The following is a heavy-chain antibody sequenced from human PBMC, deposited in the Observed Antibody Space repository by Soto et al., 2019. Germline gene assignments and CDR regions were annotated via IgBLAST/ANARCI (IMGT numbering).Heavy chain of an antibody. V-gene: IGHV4-30-4*01. CDR1: GGSVTSSDFY. Sequence: QVQLQESGPGLVKPSQTLSLTCSVSGGSVTSSDFYWSWLRQPPVKGLEWIGYIYYSENIYYGPSHGSRVSTSLDTSKNLFSLSLPSVTAPDPAVYYCARKKGYCSRSVCFPPNRLEFWGPGILVTGSS. J-gene: IGHJ4*02. D-gene: IGHD2-2*01. CDR2: IYYSENI. CDR3: ARKKGYCSRSVCFPPNRLEF.